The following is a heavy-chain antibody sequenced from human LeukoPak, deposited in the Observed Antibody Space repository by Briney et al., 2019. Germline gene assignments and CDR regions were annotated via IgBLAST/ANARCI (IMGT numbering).Heavy chain of an antibody. D-gene: IGHD3-3*01. CDR1: GYTLTELS. CDR3: ATLPPRITIFGVAGHRDDY. Sequence: ASVKVSCKVSGYTLTELSMHWVRQAPGKGLEWMGGFDPEDGETIYAQKFQGRVTMTEDTSTDTAYMELSSLRSEDTAVYYCATLPPRITIFGVAGHRDDYWGQGTLVTVSS. CDR2: FDPEDGET. V-gene: IGHV1-24*01. J-gene: IGHJ4*02.